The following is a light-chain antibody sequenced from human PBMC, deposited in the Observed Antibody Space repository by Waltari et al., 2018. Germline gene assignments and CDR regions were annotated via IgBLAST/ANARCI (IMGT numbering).Light chain of an antibody. CDR1: QNVGTK. J-gene: IGKJ1*01. CDR2: DAF. CDR3: LQYHYWPPWT. Sequence: IEMTQSPAPLSVSPGERATLSCRASQNVGTKLAWYQQKPGLAPRLLIYDAFTRATGIPARFSGSGSGTEFTLTISSLQSEDLALYHCLQYHYWPPWTFGQGTKVEVK. V-gene: IGKV3-15*01.